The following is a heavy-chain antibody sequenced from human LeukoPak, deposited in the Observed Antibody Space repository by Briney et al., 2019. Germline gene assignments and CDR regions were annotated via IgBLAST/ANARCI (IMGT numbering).Heavy chain of an antibody. J-gene: IGHJ4*02. Sequence: GGSLRLSCAASGFTFSSYGMSWVRQAPGKGLEWVSAISGSGGSTYYADSVKGRFTISRDNSKNTLYLQMNSLRAEDTAVYYCAKGGTFGGVIVTPPLYWGQGTLVTVSS. D-gene: IGHD3-16*02. CDR1: GFTFSSYG. CDR3: AKGGTFGGVIVTPPLY. V-gene: IGHV3-23*01. CDR2: ISGSGGST.